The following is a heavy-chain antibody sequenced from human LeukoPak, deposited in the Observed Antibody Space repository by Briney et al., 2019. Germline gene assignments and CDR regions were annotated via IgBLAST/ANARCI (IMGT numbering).Heavy chain of an antibody. CDR3: ARRSSSWYLTLFDP. CDR2: VYYSGST. CDR1: GGSISSTSYY. Sequence: SETLSLTCTVSGGSISSTSYYWGWIRQPPGKGLEWIGSVYYSGSTYYNPSLKSRVTISVDTSKNQFSLKLSSVTAADTAVYYCARRSSSWYLTLFDPWGQGTLATVSS. V-gene: IGHV4-39*01. D-gene: IGHD6-13*01. J-gene: IGHJ5*02.